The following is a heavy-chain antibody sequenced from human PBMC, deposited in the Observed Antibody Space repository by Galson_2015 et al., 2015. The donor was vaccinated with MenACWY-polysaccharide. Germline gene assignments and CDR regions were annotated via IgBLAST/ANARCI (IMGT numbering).Heavy chain of an antibody. CDR3: ARVRYSTGKYHFDD. CDR1: GFTFSNYA. V-gene: IGHV3-23*01. J-gene: IGHJ4*02. Sequence: SLRLSCAASGFTFSNYAMSWVRQAPGTGLEWVSTIGGSGSNTHYADSVKGRFTISRDNSKNTLSLQMNSLRAEDTAVYYCARVRYSTGKYHFDDWGPGTLVAASA. CDR2: IGGSGSNT. D-gene: IGHD5-18*01.